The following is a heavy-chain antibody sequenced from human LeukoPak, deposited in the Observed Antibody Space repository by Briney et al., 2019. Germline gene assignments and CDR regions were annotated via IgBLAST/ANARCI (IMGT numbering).Heavy chain of an antibody. D-gene: IGHD6-6*01. Sequence: ASVKVSCKASGYTFTSYDINWVRQATGQGLEWMGWMNPNSGNTGYAQKFQGRVTITRNTSISTAYMELSSLRSEDTAVYYCARAPALIATRRYYYYMDVWGKGTTLTVSS. V-gene: IGHV1-8*03. CDR2: MNPNSGNT. CDR3: ARAPALIATRRYYYYMDV. CDR1: GYTFTSYD. J-gene: IGHJ6*03.